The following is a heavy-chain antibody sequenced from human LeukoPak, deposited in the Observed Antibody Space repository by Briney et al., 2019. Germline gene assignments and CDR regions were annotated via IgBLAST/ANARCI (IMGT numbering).Heavy chain of an antibody. D-gene: IGHD6-19*01. V-gene: IGHV1-8*01. CDR3: ARGREVAEDWFDH. J-gene: IGHJ5*02. CDR2: MNPNSGNT. Sequence: ASVKVSCKDSGYTFTSYDINWVRQATGQGLEWMGWMNPNSGNTGYAQKFQGRVTMTRNTSISTAYMELSSLRSEDTAVYYCARGREVAEDWFDHWGQGTLVTVSS. CDR1: GYTFTSYD.